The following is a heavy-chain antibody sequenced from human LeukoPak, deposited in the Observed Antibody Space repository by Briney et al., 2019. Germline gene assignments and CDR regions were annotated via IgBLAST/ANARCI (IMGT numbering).Heavy chain of an antibody. CDR3: ASSADYYYDSSGYSF. CDR2: ISSSSSYI. Sequence: GGSLRLSCAASGFTFSSYSMNWVRQAPGKGLEWVSSISSSSSYIYYADSVKGRFTISRDNAKSSLYLQMNSLRAEDTAVYYCASSADYYYDSSGYSFWGQGTLVTVSS. V-gene: IGHV3-21*01. J-gene: IGHJ4*02. D-gene: IGHD3-22*01. CDR1: GFTFSSYS.